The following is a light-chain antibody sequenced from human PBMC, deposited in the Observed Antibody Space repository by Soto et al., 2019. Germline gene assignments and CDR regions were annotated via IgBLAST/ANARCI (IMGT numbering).Light chain of an antibody. V-gene: IGKV1-9*01. CDR2: PAS. J-gene: IGKJ2*01. CDR1: QTINDY. Sequence: EIQLTQSPSFLSASVGERVTVTCRASQTINDYLAWFQKKEGKAPELLIYPASTLQGGVPSRFSGHRFGIEFTLTISSLHPEDFATYYCQQLRAYPHTFGQGTKLEIK. CDR3: QQLRAYPHT.